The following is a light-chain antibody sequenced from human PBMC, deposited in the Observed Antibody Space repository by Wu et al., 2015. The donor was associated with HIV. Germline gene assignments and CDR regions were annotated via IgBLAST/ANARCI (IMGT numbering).Light chain of an antibody. Sequence: AIQLTQSPSSLSASVGDRVTITCRASQGISSYLAWYQQKPGKAPKLLIYAASTLQSGVPSRFSGSGSGTNFTLTVGSLQPEDFATYYCLQDYNYPLTFGQGTKVEIK. V-gene: IGKV1-6*01. J-gene: IGKJ1*01. CDR3: LQDYNYPLT. CDR1: QGISSY. CDR2: AAS.